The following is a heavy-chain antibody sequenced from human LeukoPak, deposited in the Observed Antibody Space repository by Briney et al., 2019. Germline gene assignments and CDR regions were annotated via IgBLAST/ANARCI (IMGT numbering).Heavy chain of an antibody. J-gene: IGHJ4*02. CDR1: GGTFNSYA. Sequence: SVKVSCKASGGTFNSYAISWVRQAPGQALEWMGGIIPIFGTANYAQKFQGRVTITADESTSTAYMELSSLRSEDTAVYYCAREVDTAIADYFDYWGQGTLVTVSS. CDR2: IIPIFGTA. CDR3: AREVDTAIADYFDY. V-gene: IGHV1-69*13. D-gene: IGHD5-18*01.